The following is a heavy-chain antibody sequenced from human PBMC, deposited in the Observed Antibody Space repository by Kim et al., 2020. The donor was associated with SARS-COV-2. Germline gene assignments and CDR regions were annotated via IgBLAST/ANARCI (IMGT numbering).Heavy chain of an antibody. D-gene: IGHD5-12*01. CDR3: ASVDSGYTILLDAFDI. Sequence: SVKGRFTISRDNAKNSLYLQMNGLRAEDTAVYYCASVDSGYTILLDAFDIWGQGTMVTVSS. V-gene: IGHV3-21*01. J-gene: IGHJ3*02.